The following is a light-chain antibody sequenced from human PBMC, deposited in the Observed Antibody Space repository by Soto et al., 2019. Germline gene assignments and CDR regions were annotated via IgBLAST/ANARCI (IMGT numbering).Light chain of an antibody. CDR1: QTISSW. Sequence: DIQMTQSPSTLSASVGDRVTITCRASQTISSWLAWYQQKPGKAPKLLIYAASSLQSGVPSRFSGSGYGTDCTLTITSLQSEDFAIYYCQQSYSSPRTFGQGTKVDIK. V-gene: IGKV1-39*01. J-gene: IGKJ1*01. CDR3: QQSYSSPRT. CDR2: AAS.